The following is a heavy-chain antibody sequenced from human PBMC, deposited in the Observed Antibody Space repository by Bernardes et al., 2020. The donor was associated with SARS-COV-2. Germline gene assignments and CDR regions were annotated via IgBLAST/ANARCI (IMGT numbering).Heavy chain of an antibody. J-gene: IGHJ3*02. V-gene: IGHV3-74*01. D-gene: IGHD1-26*01. CDR3: ARGAYSLNKSGPRSVFDI. CDR1: GFTFSSYW. Sequence: GGSLRLSCAVSGFTFSSYWMHWIRQAPGTGLVWVSRINGDGTSTSYADSVKGRFTISRDNAKNTLNLQMNSLSAEDTAVYYCARGAYSLNKSGPRSVFDIWGQATMVTVSS. CDR2: INGDGTST.